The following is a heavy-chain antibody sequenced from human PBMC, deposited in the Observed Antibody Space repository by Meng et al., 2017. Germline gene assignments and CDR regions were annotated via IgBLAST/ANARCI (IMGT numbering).Heavy chain of an antibody. J-gene: IGHJ4*02. CDR2: INPNSGGT. CDR1: GYTFTGYY. D-gene: IGHD1-26*01. Sequence: ASVKVSCKASGYTFTGYYMHWVRQAPGQGLEWMGRINPNSGGTNYAQKFQGRVTMSRDTSISTAYMELSRLRSDDKAVYYCARDRPYSGSYHDLVNWGQGTLVTVSS. CDR3: ARDRPYSGSYHDLVN. V-gene: IGHV1-2*06.